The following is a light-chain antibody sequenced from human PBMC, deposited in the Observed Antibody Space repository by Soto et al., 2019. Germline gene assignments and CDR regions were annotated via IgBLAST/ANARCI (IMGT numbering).Light chain of an antibody. CDR1: SSDVGAYTS. CDR3: SSYTSDNRDYV. CDR2: EVS. J-gene: IGLJ1*01. Sequence: QSALTQPASVSGSPGQSITISCTGTSSDVGAYTSVSWYQQHPGKAPKLIIYEVSNRPPGISTRFSGSKSASTASLTIYGLQAEDEAHYYCSSYTSDNRDYVXATGTKSPS. V-gene: IGLV2-14*01.